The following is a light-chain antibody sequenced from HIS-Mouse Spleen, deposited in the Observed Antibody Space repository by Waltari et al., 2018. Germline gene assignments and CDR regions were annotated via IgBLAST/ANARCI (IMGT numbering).Light chain of an antibody. CDR2: DVS. CDR3: CSYAGSYTFV. Sequence: QSALTQPRSVSGSPGQSVTISCPGTSSDVGGYNYVPWYQQPPGKAPKLMIYDVSKRPSGVPDRFSGSKSGNTASLTISGLQAEDEADYYCCSYAGSYTFVFGTGTKVTVL. J-gene: IGLJ1*01. CDR1: SSDVGGYNY. V-gene: IGLV2-11*01.